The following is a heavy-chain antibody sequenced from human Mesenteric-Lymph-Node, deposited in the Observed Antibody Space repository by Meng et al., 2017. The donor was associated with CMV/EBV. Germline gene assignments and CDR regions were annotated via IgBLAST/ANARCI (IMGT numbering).Heavy chain of an antibody. D-gene: IGHD1-26*01. Sequence: SETLSLTCTVSGGSISCYYWSWIRQPPGKGLEWIGYIYYSGSTNYNPSLKSRVTISVDTSKNQFSLKLSSVTAADTAVYYCARALSGSYNWFDPWGQGTLVTVSS. V-gene: IGHV4-59*01. CDR2: IYYSGST. CDR1: GGSISCYY. J-gene: IGHJ5*02. CDR3: ARALSGSYNWFDP.